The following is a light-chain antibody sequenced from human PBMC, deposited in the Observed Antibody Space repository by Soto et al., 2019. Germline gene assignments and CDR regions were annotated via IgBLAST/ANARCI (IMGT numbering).Light chain of an antibody. V-gene: IGLV1-40*01. CDR3: QSYDSTLSARYV. CDR2: GNS. J-gene: IGLJ1*01. Sequence: SVLTQPPSVSGAPGQRVTISCTGSSSNIGANYDVHWYQQRPGTAPKLLIFGNSNRPSGVPDRFSGSKSGTSASLAITGLQAEDEGDYYCQSYDSTLSARYVFGTGTKLTVL. CDR1: SSNIGANYD.